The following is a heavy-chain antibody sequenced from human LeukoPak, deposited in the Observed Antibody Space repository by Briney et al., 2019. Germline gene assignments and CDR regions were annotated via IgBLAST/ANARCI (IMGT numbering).Heavy chain of an antibody. CDR1: GFTFSSYE. CDR3: ARSSGWYIQDY. V-gene: IGHV3-48*03. J-gene: IGHJ4*02. D-gene: IGHD6-19*01. Sequence: GGSLRLSCAASGFTFSSYEMNWVRQAPGKGLEWVSYISSSGSTIYYVDSVKGRFTISRDNAKNSLYLQMNSLRAEDTAVYYCARSSGWYIQDYWGQGTLVTVSS. CDR2: ISSSGSTI.